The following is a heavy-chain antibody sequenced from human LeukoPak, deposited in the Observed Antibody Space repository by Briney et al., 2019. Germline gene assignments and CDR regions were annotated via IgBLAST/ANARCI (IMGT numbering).Heavy chain of an antibody. CDR1: GFTFSDYY. D-gene: IGHD6-19*01. CDR2: IGSSGRTI. Sequence: GGSLRPSCAASGFTFSDYYMSWIRQTPGKGLEWVSYIGSSGRTIYYADSVKGRFTISRDNAKNSLYLQMNSLRAEDTAVYYCARDGKAVAVAFDIWGQGTMVTVSS. CDR3: ARDGKAVAVAFDI. V-gene: IGHV3-11*04. J-gene: IGHJ3*02.